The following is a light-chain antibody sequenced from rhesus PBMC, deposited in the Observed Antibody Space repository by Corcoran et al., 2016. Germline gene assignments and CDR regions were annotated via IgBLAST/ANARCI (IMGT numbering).Light chain of an antibody. Sequence: DIQMTQSPSSLSVSVGDKVSITCRGSQGISNALAWSQPKPAKAPKRRVYAAASSQSGVPSRFSGCGSGADFTLTISSLQPEDFAVYYCQQHNSCPYTVGPGTKLDIK. CDR3: QQHNSCPYT. CDR2: AAA. CDR1: QGISNA. V-gene: IGKV1-33*01. J-gene: IGKJ3*01.